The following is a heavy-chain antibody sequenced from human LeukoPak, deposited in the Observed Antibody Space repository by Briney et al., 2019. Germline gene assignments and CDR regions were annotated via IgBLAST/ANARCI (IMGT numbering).Heavy chain of an antibody. CDR1: GYTFTGYY. Sequence: ASVKVSCKASGYTFTGYYMHWVRQAPGHGLEWMGWINPNSGGTNYAQKFQGRVTMTRDTSISTAYMELSRLRPDDTAVYYCARDSSSWYEGTIWFDPWGQGTLVTVSS. V-gene: IGHV1-2*02. J-gene: IGHJ5*02. CDR2: INPNSGGT. D-gene: IGHD6-13*01. CDR3: ARDSSSWYEGTIWFDP.